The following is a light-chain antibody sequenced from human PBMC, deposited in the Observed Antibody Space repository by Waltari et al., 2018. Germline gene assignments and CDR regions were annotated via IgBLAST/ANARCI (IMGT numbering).Light chain of an antibody. CDR3: QQYNSYSWT. V-gene: IGKV1-5*01. CDR2: DAY. CDR1: QTISYW. Sequence: DIKMTQSPSTLSASVGDSVTITCRANQTISYWLAWYQQKTGKAPRLLIYDAYILESGVPSRFSGSASGTEFTLSINSLQPDDFACYYCQQYNSYSWTFGQGTKVEIK. J-gene: IGKJ1*01.